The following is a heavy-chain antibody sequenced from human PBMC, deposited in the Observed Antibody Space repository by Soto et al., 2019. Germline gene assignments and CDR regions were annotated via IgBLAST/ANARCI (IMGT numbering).Heavy chain of an antibody. D-gene: IGHD3-3*01. Sequence: PGGSLRLSCAASGFTFSSYGMHWVRQAPGKGLEWVTLISYDGSNKYYADSVKGRFTISRDNSKNTLYLQMNSLKTEDTAVYYCTTLSITIFGVVLMDVWGQGTTVTVSS. CDR3: TTLSITIFGVVLMDV. CDR1: GFTFSSYG. CDR2: ISYDGSNK. J-gene: IGHJ6*02. V-gene: IGHV3-30*03.